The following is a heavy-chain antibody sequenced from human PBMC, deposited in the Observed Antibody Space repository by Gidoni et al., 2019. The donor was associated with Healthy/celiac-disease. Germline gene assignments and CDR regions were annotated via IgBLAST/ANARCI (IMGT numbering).Heavy chain of an antibody. CDR1: GVTFSSYG. Sequence: QVQLVESGGGVVQPGRSLRLSCAASGVTFSSYGMPWVRPAPGKGLEWVAVIWYDGSKKYYADSVKGLFTIARDNSKNTLYLQMNSLRAEDTAVYYCARDRTGRPFDYWGQGTLVTVSS. J-gene: IGHJ4*02. CDR3: ARDRTGRPFDY. V-gene: IGHV3-33*01. CDR2: IWYDGSKK. D-gene: IGHD1-1*01.